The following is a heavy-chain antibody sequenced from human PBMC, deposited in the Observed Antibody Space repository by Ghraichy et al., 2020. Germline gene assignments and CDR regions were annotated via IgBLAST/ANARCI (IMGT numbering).Heavy chain of an antibody. CDR1: GFIFSNYG. D-gene: IGHD3-9*01. CDR3: ARVMVDDILTGYYYYYYGMDV. J-gene: IGHJ6*02. V-gene: IGHV3-48*01. Sequence: GGSLRLSCAASGFIFSNYGMNWVRQAPGKGLEWVSYVSSSSSTIRYADSVKGRFTISRDNAKNSLDLQMDSLRGEDTAVYYCARVMVDDILTGYYYYYYGMDVWGQGTTVTVSS. CDR2: VSSSSSTI.